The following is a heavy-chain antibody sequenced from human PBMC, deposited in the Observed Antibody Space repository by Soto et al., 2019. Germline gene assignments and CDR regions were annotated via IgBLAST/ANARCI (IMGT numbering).Heavy chain of an antibody. CDR3: XXXXXXXXXL. J-gene: IGHJ3*01. V-gene: IGHV3-74*01. Sequence: EVQLVESGGGLVRPGGSLRLSCAASGFTFSYYWMHWVRQAPGKGLVWVSRIHSDGSSTTYADFVKGRFIISRDNXXXXXXXXXXXXXXXXXXXXXXXXXXXXXXXLWGQGTVVTVSS. CDR2: IHSDGSST. CDR1: GFTFSYYW.